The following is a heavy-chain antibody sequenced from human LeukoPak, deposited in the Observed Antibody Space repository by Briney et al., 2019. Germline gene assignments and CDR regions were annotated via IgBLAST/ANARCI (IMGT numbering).Heavy chain of an antibody. CDR2: ISSSSSTI. V-gene: IGHV3-48*01. CDR3: ARGRVKGPLDY. J-gene: IGHJ4*02. Sequence: PGGSLRLSCAASGFTFSSYSMNWVRQAPGKGLEWVSYISSSSSTIYYADSVKGRFTISRDNAKNSLYLQMNSLRAEDTAVYYCARGRVKGPLDYWGQGTLVTVSS. D-gene: IGHD2-21*01. CDR1: GFTFSSYS.